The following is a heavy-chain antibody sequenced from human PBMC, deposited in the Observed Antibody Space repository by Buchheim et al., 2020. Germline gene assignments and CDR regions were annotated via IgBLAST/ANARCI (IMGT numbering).Heavy chain of an antibody. Sequence: QVQLQESGPGLVKPSGTLSLTCGVSGGSISSSYWWSWVRQPPGKGLEWIGGIYHSGSTNYIPSLKSRVTISVDKSKNQFYLKLTSVTAADTAVYYCARVDRGGDCYNFDYWGQGTL. D-gene: IGHD2-21*02. CDR1: GGSISSSYW. CDR3: ARVDRGGDCYNFDY. J-gene: IGHJ4*02. CDR2: IYHSGST. V-gene: IGHV4-4*02.